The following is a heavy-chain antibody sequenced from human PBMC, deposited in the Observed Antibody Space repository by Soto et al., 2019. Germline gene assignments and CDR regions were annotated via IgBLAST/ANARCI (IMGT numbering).Heavy chain of an antibody. J-gene: IGHJ3*02. CDR1: GGSISSYY. Sequence: SETLSLTCTVSGGSISSYYWSWIRQPPGKGLEWIGYIYYSGSTNYNPSLKSRVTISVDTSKNQFSLKLSSVTAADTAVYYCARDQGDDFGGFDIWGQGTMVTVSS. D-gene: IGHD3-3*01. V-gene: IGHV4-59*01. CDR3: ARDQGDDFGGFDI. CDR2: IYYSGST.